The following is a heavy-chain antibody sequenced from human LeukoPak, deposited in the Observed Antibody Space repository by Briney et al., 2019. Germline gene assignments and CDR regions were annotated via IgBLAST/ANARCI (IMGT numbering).Heavy chain of an antibody. CDR1: GFTFNNYN. CDR3: ARDAPMDV. V-gene: IGHV3-21*01. CDR2: ITSSGTYI. J-gene: IGHJ6*03. Sequence: GGSLRLSCAASGFTFNNYNMNWVRQAPGKALEWVSSITSSGTYIFYADSVKGRFTISRDNAKNSLYLQMNSLGPEDTAVYFCARDAPMDVWGKGTTVTISS.